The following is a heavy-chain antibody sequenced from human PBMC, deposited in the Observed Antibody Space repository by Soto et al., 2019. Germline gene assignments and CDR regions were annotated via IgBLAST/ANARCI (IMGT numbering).Heavy chain of an antibody. Sequence: PSETLPHTCAVYGGSFSGYYWSWIRQPPGKGLEWIGEINHSGSTNYNPSLKSRVTISVDTSKNQFSLKLSSVTAADTAVYYCARGGGYCSGGSCYGGMDVWGQGTTVTVSS. J-gene: IGHJ6*02. D-gene: IGHD2-15*01. CDR2: INHSGST. V-gene: IGHV4-34*01. CDR1: GGSFSGYY. CDR3: ARGGGYCSGGSCYGGMDV.